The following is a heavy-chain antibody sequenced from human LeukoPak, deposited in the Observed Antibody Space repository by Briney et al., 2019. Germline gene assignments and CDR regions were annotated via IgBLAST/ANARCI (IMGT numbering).Heavy chain of an antibody. V-gene: IGHV3-30*18. CDR2: ISHDVKTT. D-gene: IGHD3-10*01. J-gene: IGHJ4*02. CDR3: VKEAYYGWGSSPTFYFDY. CDR1: GLTVSNHW. Sequence: GGSLRLSCVASGLTVSNHWMSWVRQAPGKGLEWVAVISHDVKTTYYADSAKGRFTISRDNSRNTVFLQMNRLRPEDTAVYYCVKEAYYGWGSSPTFYFDYWGQGTRVTVSS.